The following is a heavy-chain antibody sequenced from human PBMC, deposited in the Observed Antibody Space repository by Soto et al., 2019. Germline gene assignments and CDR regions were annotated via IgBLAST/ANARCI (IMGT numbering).Heavy chain of an antibody. CDR2: ITPYSATA. V-gene: IGHV1-69*01. J-gene: IGHJ4*02. Sequence: GQLVQSGAEVKKPGSSVGVSCKSSGGSIKSFTISWVRQAPGQGPEWLGGITPYSATAKYAQKFQGRLTIIADDSTNSVSMDLASLRSDDTALYHCERWRGTLTSPGFMGPLDYWGQGTLVTVSS. D-gene: IGHD3-16*01. CDR3: ERWRGTLTSPGFMGPLDY. CDR1: GGSIKSFT.